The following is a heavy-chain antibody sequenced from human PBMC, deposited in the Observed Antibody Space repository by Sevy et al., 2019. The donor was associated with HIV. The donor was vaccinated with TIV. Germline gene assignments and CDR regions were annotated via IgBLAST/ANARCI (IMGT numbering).Heavy chain of an antibody. Sequence: GGSLRLSCAASGFTFSSAWMSWVRQAPGKGLEWVGRIKSEIDGGAIDYAAPVKGRFSISREDSNNTVYLQMKSLKNDETALYYCITDPEYRGYDEEVINYYYYGMDVWGQGTTVTVSS. CDR2: IKSEIDGGAI. CDR3: ITDPEYRGYDEEVINYYYYGMDV. CDR1: GFTFSSAW. V-gene: IGHV3-15*01. J-gene: IGHJ6*02. D-gene: IGHD5-12*01.